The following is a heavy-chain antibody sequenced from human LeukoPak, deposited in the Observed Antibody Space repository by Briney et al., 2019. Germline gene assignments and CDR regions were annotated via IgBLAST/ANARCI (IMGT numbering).Heavy chain of an antibody. V-gene: IGHV3-23*01. CDR2: ISGSGGST. CDR1: GGSISSYY. Sequence: LTSETLSLTCTVSGGSISSYYWSWVRQAPGKGLEWVSAISGSGGSTYYADSVKGRFTISRDNSKNTLYLQMNSLRAEDTAVYYCAKEETVDTAMGPWYFDLWGRGTLVTVSS. D-gene: IGHD5-18*01. J-gene: IGHJ2*01. CDR3: AKEETVDTAMGPWYFDL.